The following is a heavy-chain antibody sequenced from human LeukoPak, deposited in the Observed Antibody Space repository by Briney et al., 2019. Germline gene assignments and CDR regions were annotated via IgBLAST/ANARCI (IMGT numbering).Heavy chain of an antibody. V-gene: IGHV3-30*02. D-gene: IGHD2-21*02. Sequence: GGSLRLSCAASGFTFNNYGMHWVRQAPGKGLEWVTLIQPDGNDKYYADSVNGRFTVSRDNSKNTLYLQLNSLRAEDTAVYYCAKRDAVTEFDYWGQGTLVTVSS. J-gene: IGHJ4*02. CDR2: IQPDGNDK. CDR3: AKRDAVTEFDY. CDR1: GFTFNNYG.